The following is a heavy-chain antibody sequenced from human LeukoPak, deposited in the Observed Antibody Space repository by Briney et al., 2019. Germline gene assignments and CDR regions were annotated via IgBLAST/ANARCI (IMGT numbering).Heavy chain of an antibody. V-gene: IGHV4-61*02. CDR2: IYTSGST. CDR3: ARGDITMIYPPEYFDY. CDR1: GGSISSGSYY. D-gene: IGHD3-22*01. Sequence: SETLSLTCTVSGGSISSGSYYWSWIRQPAGKGLEWIGRIYTSGSTNYNPSLKSRVTISVDTSKNQFSLKLSSVTAADTAVYYCARGDITMIYPPEYFDYWGQGTLVTVSS. J-gene: IGHJ4*02.